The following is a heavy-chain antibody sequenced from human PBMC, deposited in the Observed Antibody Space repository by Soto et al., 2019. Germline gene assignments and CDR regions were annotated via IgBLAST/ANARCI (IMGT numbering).Heavy chain of an antibody. J-gene: IGHJ3*02. CDR1: GFTFTSSA. CDR3: AAGVGHYDSSGYYSFAFDI. V-gene: IGHV1-58*01. D-gene: IGHD3-22*01. CDR2: IVVGSGNT. Sequence: QMQLVQSGPEVKKPGTSVKVSCKASGFTFTSSAVQWVRQARGQRLEWIGWIVVGSGNTNYAQKFQERVTITRDMSTSTAYMELSSLRSEDTAVYYCAAGVGHYDSSGYYSFAFDIWGQGTMVTVSS.